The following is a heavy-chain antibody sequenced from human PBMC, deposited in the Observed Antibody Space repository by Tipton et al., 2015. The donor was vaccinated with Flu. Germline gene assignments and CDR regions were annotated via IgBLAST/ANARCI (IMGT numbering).Heavy chain of an antibody. V-gene: IGHV4-31*03. J-gene: IGHJ6*02. CDR1: GGSISSGGAY. D-gene: IGHD3-10*01. Sequence: GLVKPSETLSLTCTVSGGSISSGGAYWSWIRQRPGKGLEWIGGIYYSGSTYYNPSPRSRVYISVDTSKNQFSLDLNSVTAADTAVYYCARDQGFGGGLAYDYYAMDVWGQGTTVTVSS. CDR2: IYYSGST. CDR3: ARDQGFGGGLAYDYYAMDV.